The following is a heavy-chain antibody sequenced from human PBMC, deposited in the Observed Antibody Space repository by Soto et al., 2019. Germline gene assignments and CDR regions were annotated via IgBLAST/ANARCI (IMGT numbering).Heavy chain of an antibody. V-gene: IGHV3-23*01. CDR2: ISGDAGRT. J-gene: IGHJ4*02. D-gene: IGHD3-22*01. CDR1: GFTYVKYA. CDR3: VKDTVVVINGGDFDY. Sequence: EVQLLESGGALVQPGGSLRLSCEASGFTYVKYAMRRVRQAPGKGPEWVSGISGDAGRTFYADSVKGRFTISRDNSKNTVYLQMNSLRVEDTAVYYCVKDTVVVINGGDFDYWGQGTLVTVSS.